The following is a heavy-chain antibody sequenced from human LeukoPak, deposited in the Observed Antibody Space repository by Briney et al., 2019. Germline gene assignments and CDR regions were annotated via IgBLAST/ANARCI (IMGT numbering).Heavy chain of an antibody. V-gene: IGHV3-21*01. CDR3: ARNLIRYNWNSIDPFDI. D-gene: IGHD1-7*01. CDR2: ISSSSSYI. CDR1: GFTFSSYS. Sequence: GGSLRLSCAASGFTFSSYSMNWVRQAPGRGLEWVSSISSSSSYIYYADSVKGRFTISRDNAKNSLYLQMNSLRAEDTAVYYCARNLIRYNWNSIDPFDIWAQGTMVAVSS. J-gene: IGHJ3*02.